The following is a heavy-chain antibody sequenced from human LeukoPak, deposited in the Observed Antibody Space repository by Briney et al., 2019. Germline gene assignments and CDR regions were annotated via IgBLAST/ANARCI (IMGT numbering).Heavy chain of an antibody. V-gene: IGHV3-9*01. CDR2: ISWNGGSI. J-gene: IGHJ4*02. CDR3: AKDISSYAYFDF. CDR1: GFTFDDYA. D-gene: IGHD2-2*01. Sequence: GRSLRLSCAASGFTFDDYAMHWVRQAPGKGLEWVSGISWNGGSIGYADSVKGRFTISRDNAKNSLYLQMNSLRAEDTALYYCAKDISSYAYFDFWGQGTLVTVSS.